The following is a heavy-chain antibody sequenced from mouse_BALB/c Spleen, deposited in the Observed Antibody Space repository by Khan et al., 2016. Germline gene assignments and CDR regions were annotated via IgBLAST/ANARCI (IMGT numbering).Heavy chain of an antibody. CDR3: ARFYEYYAMAY. CDR2: ISGGAGYT. Sequence: EVELVESGAGLVKPGGSLKLSCTASGFTFSTYGMSWVRQSPEKRLEWVASISGGAGYTYYPDSVKGRLAISRDTAENNRYLQLSSLRYEDTALYYCARFYEYYAMAYWGQGTSVTVSS. D-gene: IGHD2-12*01. V-gene: IGHV5-9-2*01. CDR1: GFTFSTYG. J-gene: IGHJ4*01.